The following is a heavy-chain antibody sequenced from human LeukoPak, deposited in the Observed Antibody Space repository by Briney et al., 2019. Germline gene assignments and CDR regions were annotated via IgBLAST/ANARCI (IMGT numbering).Heavy chain of an antibody. CDR2: ISYDGGNK. D-gene: IGHD3-3*01. V-gene: IGHV3-30*18. J-gene: IGHJ4*02. CDR1: GFTLSSYG. Sequence: GGSLRLSCAASGFTLSSYGMHWVRQAPGKGLEWVAVISYDGGNKYYADSVKGRFTISRDNSRNTLYLQMNGLRTEDTAVYYCAKADDFWSGYSIDYWGQGTLVTVSS. CDR3: AKADDFWSGYSIDY.